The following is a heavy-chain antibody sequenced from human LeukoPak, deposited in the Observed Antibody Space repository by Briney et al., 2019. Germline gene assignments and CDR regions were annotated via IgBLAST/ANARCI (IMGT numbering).Heavy chain of an antibody. D-gene: IGHD6-13*01. Sequence: SETLSLTCTVSGGSISSTSYYWGWIRQPPGKGLEWIGGIYYTGSAYYNPALKSRVTISVDTSKNQFSLKLSSVTAADTAVYYRARHLGSSSWFDYWGQGTLVTVSS. CDR2: IYYTGSA. V-gene: IGHV4-39*01. CDR3: ARHLGSSSWFDY. J-gene: IGHJ4*02. CDR1: GGSISSTSYY.